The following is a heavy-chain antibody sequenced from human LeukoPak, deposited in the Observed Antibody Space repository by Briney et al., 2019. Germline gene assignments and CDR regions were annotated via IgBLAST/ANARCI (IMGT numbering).Heavy chain of an antibody. V-gene: IGHV4-61*02. CDR3: ARGTTHYYYYMDV. D-gene: IGHD1-1*01. CDR2: IYTSGST. Sequence: SQTLSLTCTVSGGSISSGSCYWSWIRQPAGKGLEWIGRIYTSGSTNYNPSLKSRVTISVDTSKNQFSLKLSSVTAADTAVYYCARGTTHYYYYMDVWGKGTTVTVSS. CDR1: GGSISSGSCY. J-gene: IGHJ6*03.